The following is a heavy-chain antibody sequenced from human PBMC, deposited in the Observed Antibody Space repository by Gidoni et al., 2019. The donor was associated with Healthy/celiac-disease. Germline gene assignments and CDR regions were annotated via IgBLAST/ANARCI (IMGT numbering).Heavy chain of an antibody. CDR1: GFPFSRYS. V-gene: IGHV3-30-3*01. Sequence: VQLVESGGGVVQPGRSLRLSCAASGFPFSRYSMHWVRQAPGKGLEWVAVISYDGSNKYYADSVKGRFTISRDNSKNTLYLQMNSLRAEDTAVYYCARGTIFGVVDPSYYGMDVWGQGTTVTVSS. J-gene: IGHJ6*02. CDR3: ARGTIFGVVDPSYYGMDV. D-gene: IGHD3-3*01. CDR2: ISYDGSNK.